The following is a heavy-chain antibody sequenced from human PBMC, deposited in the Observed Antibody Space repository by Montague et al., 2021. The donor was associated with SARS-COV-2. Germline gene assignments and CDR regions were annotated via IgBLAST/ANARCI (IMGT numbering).Heavy chain of an antibody. D-gene: IGHD3-16*01. Sequence: SETLSLTCAVSDGSISSPNWWNWVRQPPGKGLEWIGEIYYTGNTNYNLSLKSRVTIFIDKSKNHFSLQLSSVTAADTAVYYCARGGTYHYGMDVWGQGTTVAASS. J-gene: IGHJ6*02. CDR3: ARGGTYHYGMDV. CDR2: IYYTGNT. CDR1: DGSISSPNW. V-gene: IGHV4-4*02.